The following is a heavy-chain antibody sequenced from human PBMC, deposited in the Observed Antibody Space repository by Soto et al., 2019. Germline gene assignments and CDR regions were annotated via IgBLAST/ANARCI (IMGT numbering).Heavy chain of an antibody. CDR1: GFTFSSYA. Sequence: EVQLLESGGGLVQPGGSLRLSCAASGFTFSSYAMSWVRQAPGKGLEWVSAISGSGGSTYYADYVKGRFTISRDNSKNTLYLQMNSLRADDTAVYYCAKGLQQQRQGDYFDYWGQGTLVTVSS. CDR3: AKGLQQQRQGDYFDY. V-gene: IGHV3-23*01. D-gene: IGHD6-13*01. J-gene: IGHJ4*02. CDR2: ISGSGGST.